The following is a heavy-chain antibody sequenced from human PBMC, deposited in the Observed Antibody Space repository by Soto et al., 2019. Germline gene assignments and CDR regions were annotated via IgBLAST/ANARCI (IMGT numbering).Heavy chain of an antibody. CDR1: GFTFSDYG. D-gene: IGHD3-9*01. CDR2: ISRSGENT. CDR3: AKVRGLVSPHS. V-gene: IGHV3-23*01. J-gene: IGHJ4*02. Sequence: GGSLRLSCAASGFTFSDYGMAWVRQAPGKGLEWVSGISRSGENTYYIDAVKGRFTVSRDDSKNTVYLQMNSLRVEDTARYYCAKVRGLVSPHSWGQGTLVTVS.